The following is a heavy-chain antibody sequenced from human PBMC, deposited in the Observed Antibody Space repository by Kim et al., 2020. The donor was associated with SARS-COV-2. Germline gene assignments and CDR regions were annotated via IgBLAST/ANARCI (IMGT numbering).Heavy chain of an antibody. CDR2: IYYSGST. V-gene: IGHV4-39*01. Sequence: SETLSLTCTVSGGSISSSSYYWGWIRQPPGKGLEWIGSIYYSGSTYYNPSLKSRVTISVDTSKNQFSLMLSSVTAAETAVYYCARLRATVTRGQGIDYWGQGTLVTVSS. J-gene: IGHJ4*02. CDR3: ARLRATVTRGQGIDY. CDR1: GGSISSSSYY. D-gene: IGHD4-17*01.